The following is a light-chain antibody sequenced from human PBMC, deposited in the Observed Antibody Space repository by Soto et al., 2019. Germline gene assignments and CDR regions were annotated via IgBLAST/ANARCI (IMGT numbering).Light chain of an antibody. J-gene: IGLJ2*01. CDR3: SSYAGSTTYVV. CDR2: EDT. Sequence: QSALTQPASVSGSPGQSITISCTGTSSDVGSYNRVSWYHQHPGKAPKLMIYEDTKRPSGVSNRFSGSKSGNTASLTISGLQSEDEADYYCSSYAGSTTYVVFGGGTKLTVL. V-gene: IGLV2-23*01. CDR1: SSDVGSYNR.